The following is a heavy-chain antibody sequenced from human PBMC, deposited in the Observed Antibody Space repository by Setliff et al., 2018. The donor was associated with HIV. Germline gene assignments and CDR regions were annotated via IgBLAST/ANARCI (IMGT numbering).Heavy chain of an antibody. J-gene: IGHJ4*02. CDR1: GYTFTSFA. CDR2: INAGNGDT. D-gene: IGHD1-26*01. CDR3: ARDEWELDRGRADYFDY. V-gene: IGHV1-3*01. Sequence: ASVKVSCKASGYTFTSFAIHWVRQAPGHGLEWMGWINAGNGDTEYSQKFQGRVTIDRDTSATTAYMELRSLRSEDTAVYYCARDEWELDRGRADYFDYWGQGALVTVSS.